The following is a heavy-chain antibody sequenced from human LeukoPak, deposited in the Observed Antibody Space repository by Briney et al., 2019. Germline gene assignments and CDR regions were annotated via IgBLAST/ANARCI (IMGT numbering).Heavy chain of an antibody. J-gene: IGHJ4*02. CDR2: IYDSGST. Sequence: SETLSLTCTVSNGSISSYYWSWIRQPPGKGLEWIGYIYDSGSTYYNPSLKSRVTISVDTSKNQFSLKLRSVTAADTAVYYCAREVRAMVRISTFDYWGQGTLVTVSS. D-gene: IGHD3-10*01. CDR1: NGSISSYY. CDR3: AREVRAMVRISTFDY. V-gene: IGHV4-59*01.